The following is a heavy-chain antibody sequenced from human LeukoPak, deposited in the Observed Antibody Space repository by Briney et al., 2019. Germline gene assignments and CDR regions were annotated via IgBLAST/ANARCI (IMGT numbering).Heavy chain of an antibody. D-gene: IGHD6-13*01. CDR1: GGTFSSYA. V-gene: IGHV1-69*05. CDR2: IIPIFGTA. Sequence: GSSVKVSCKASGGTFSSYAISWVRQAPGQGLEWMGGIIPIFGTANYAQKFQGRVTITTDESTSTAYMELSSLRSEDTAVYYCARYLGRYSSSPKAFDPWGQGTLVTVSS. J-gene: IGHJ5*02. CDR3: ARYLGRYSSSPKAFDP.